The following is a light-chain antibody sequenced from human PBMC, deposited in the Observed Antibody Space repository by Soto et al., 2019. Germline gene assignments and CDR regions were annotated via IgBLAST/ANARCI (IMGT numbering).Light chain of an antibody. CDR2: DVS. CDR1: SSDVGGYNY. V-gene: IGLV2-14*01. CDR3: SSYTSSSTLV. Sequence: QSALTQPASVSGSPGQSITISCTGTSSDVGGYNYVSWYQQHPGKAPKLMIYDVSNRPSGVSNRFSGSKSGNTASLTISGLQAEAEADYYCSSYTSSSTLVFVTGTKLTFL. J-gene: IGLJ1*01.